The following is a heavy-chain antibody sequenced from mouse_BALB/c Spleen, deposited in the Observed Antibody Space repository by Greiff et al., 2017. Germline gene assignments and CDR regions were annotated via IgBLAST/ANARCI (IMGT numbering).Heavy chain of an antibody. V-gene: IGHV1-67*01. CDR1: GYTFTDYA. Sequence: VQLQQSGPELVRPGVSVKISCKGSGYTFTDYAMHWVKQSHAKSLEWIGVISTYYGNTNYNQKFKGKATMTVDKSSSTAYMELARLTSEDSAIYYCARNGYDVEYAMDYWGQGTSVTVSS. J-gene: IGHJ4*01. CDR3: ARNGYDVEYAMDY. CDR2: ISTYYGNT. D-gene: IGHD2-2*01.